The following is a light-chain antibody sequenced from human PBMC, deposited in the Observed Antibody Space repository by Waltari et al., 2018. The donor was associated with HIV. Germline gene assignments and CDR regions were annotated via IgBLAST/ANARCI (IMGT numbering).Light chain of an antibody. Sequence: QSALTQPAPGSRSPGQSITIPCTGTLNDGGGYNFVSWYHKQRRKAPKLIIYEAAKRSAVISSRFSGSKSSNAASLTISGHQSEDEAEYYCFSYAGSTTWVFGGGTKVTVL. CDR2: EAA. CDR3: FSYAGSTTWV. CDR1: LNDGGGYNF. V-gene: IGLV2-23*01. J-gene: IGLJ3*02.